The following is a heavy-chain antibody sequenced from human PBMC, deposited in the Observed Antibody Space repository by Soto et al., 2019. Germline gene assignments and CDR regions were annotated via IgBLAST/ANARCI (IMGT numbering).Heavy chain of an antibody. CDR3: ASHITVSHASYYYGMDV. CDR2: IYPGDSDT. J-gene: IGHJ6*02. CDR1: GYSFTSYW. D-gene: IGHD4-17*01. V-gene: IGHV5-51*01. Sequence: PGESLKISCKGSGYSFTSYWIGWVRQMPGKGLEWMGIIYPGDSDTRYSPSFQGQVTISADKSISTAYLQWSGLKASDTAMYYCASHITVSHASYYYGMDVWGQGTTVTVSS.